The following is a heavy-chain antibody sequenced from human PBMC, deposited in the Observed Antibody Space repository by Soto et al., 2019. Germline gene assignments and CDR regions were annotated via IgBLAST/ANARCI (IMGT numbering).Heavy chain of an antibody. D-gene: IGHD1-26*01. CDR1: GGSMSSYY. Sequence: SETLSLTCTVSGGSMSSYYWSWIRQPPGKGLEWIGNIYYSGSTNYNPSLKSRVTISVDTSKNQFSLKLSSVTAADTAVYYCATQEVGGSYVYTFDPWGQGTLVTVSS. CDR3: ATQEVGGSYVYTFDP. J-gene: IGHJ5*02. V-gene: IGHV4-59*08. CDR2: IYYSGST.